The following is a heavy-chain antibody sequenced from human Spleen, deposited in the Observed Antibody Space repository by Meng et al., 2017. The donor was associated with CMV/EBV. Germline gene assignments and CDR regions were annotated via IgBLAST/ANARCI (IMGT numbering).Heavy chain of an antibody. Sequence: GESLKISCAASGFTFSSYAMTWVRQAPEKGLEWVSDISGNGGTTYYADSVKGRFTISRDNSKNMLYLQMNSLRAEDTAVYYCAKGPWTDPHAFDIWGQGTMVTVSS. V-gene: IGHV3-23*01. D-gene: IGHD1-1*01. CDR2: ISGNGGTT. J-gene: IGHJ3*02. CDR3: AKGPWTDPHAFDI. CDR1: GFTFSSYA.